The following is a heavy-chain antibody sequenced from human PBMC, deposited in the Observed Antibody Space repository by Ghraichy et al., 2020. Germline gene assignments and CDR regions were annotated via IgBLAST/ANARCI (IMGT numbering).Heavy chain of an antibody. CDR2: INPSGGST. Sequence: ASVKVSCKASGYTFTSYYMHWVRQAPGQGLEWMGIINPSGGSTSYAQKFQGRVTMTRDTSTSTVYMELSSLRSKDTAVYYCARVGVYCSSTSCYYYYGMDVWGQGTTVTVSS. CDR1: GYTFTSYY. V-gene: IGHV1-46*01. J-gene: IGHJ6*02. CDR3: ARVGVYCSSTSCYYYYGMDV. D-gene: IGHD2-2*01.